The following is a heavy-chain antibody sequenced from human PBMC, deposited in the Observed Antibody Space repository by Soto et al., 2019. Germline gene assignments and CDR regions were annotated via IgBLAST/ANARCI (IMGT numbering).Heavy chain of an antibody. Sequence: SETLSLTCTVSGGSISSGGYYWNWIRQHPGKGLEWIGYIYYSGSTYYNPSLKSRVTISVDTSKKQFSLKLSSVTAADTAVYYCARDHREDYFYYYGMDVWGQGTTVTVSS. CDR3: ARDHREDYFYYYGMDV. J-gene: IGHJ6*02. V-gene: IGHV4-31*03. CDR2: IYYSGST. CDR1: GGSISSGGYY.